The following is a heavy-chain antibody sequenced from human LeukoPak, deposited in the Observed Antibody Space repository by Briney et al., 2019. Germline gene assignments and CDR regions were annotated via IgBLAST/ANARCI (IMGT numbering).Heavy chain of an antibody. CDR1: GYSISSGYY. V-gene: IGHV4-38-2*01. CDR3: AAENLDTAMVRIPY. CDR2: MHHSGST. J-gene: IGHJ4*02. D-gene: IGHD5-18*01. Sequence: SETLSLTCAVSGYSISSGYYWGWMRQPPGKGQEWIGSMHHSGSTFYNPSLKSRVTISVDTSKNQFSLKLSSVTAADTAVYFCAAENLDTAMVRIPYWGQGTLVTVSS.